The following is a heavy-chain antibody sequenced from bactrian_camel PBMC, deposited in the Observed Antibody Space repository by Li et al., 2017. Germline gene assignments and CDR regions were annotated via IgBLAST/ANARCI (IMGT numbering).Heavy chain of an antibody. V-gene: IGHV3S19*01. Sequence: VQLVESGGASVRAGGSLTLSCTNSGFPHKNYCMGWFRQAPGGPREGVATVDKRGELTYADFVKGRFTISKDRFNNNLYLQMNSLEPGDTSRYYCAAGAYCAYCQRGWCEVYHDWGKGTQVTV. CDR2: VDKRGEL. D-gene: IGHD2*01. J-gene: IGHJ4*01. CDR3: AAGAYCAYCQRGWCEVYHD. CDR1: GFPHKNYC.